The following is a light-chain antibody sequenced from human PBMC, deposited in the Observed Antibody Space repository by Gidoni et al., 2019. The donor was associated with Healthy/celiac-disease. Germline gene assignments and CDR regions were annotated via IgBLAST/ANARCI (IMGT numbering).Light chain of an antibody. CDR2: WAS. V-gene: IGKV4-1*01. CDR1: QSVLSSSNNKNY. J-gene: IGKJ4*01. Sequence: DIVMTQSPDSLDVSLGARATINCKSSQSVLSSSNNKNYLAWYRQKPGQPPKLLIYWASTRESGVPDRFSGSGSGTDVTLTISSLQAEDVAVYYCQQYYSTPLTFGGGTKVEIK. CDR3: QQYYSTPLT.